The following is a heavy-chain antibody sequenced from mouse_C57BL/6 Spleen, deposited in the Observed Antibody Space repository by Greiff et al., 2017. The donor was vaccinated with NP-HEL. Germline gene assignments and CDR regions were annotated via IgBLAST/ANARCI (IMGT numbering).Heavy chain of an antibody. CDR2: ISDGGSYT. Sequence: EVHLVESGGGLVKPGGSLKLSCAASGFTFSSYAMSWVRQTPEKRLEWVATISDGGSYTYYPDNVKGRFTISRDNAKNNLYLQMSQLKSEDTAMYYCARGRGTVVEAMDYWGQGTSVTVSS. J-gene: IGHJ4*01. V-gene: IGHV5-4*01. CDR3: ARGRGTVVEAMDY. D-gene: IGHD1-1*01. CDR1: GFTFSSYA.